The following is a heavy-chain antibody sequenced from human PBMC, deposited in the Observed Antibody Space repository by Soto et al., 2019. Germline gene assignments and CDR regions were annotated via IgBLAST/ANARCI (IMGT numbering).Heavy chain of an antibody. J-gene: IGHJ4*02. CDR1: GFTFSTSG. D-gene: IGHD5-18*01. Sequence: QVQLVESGGGVVQPGKSLRLSCAASGFTFSTSGMHWVRQAPGKGLEWVAVIWYDGSNKYHGDSLKGRFTIARDNSKNTSYLQINNLRAEDTAVYYFGRDGALGDTAVVDSWGQGTLVTVSS. V-gene: IGHV3-33*01. CDR2: IWYDGSNK. CDR3: GRDGALGDTAVVDS.